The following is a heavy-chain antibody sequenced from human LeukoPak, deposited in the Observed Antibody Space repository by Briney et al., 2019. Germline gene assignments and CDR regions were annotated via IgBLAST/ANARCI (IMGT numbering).Heavy chain of an antibody. Sequence: SETLSLTCTVSGVSISSHYWSWIRQPPGKGLEWIGYIYYSESTYYNPSLKSRVTISVDTSKNQFSLKLSSVTAADTAVYYCARVGGTNYYYYGMDVWGQGTTVTVSS. CDR3: ARVGGTNYYYYGMDV. J-gene: IGHJ6*02. CDR1: GVSISSHY. D-gene: IGHD3-16*01. V-gene: IGHV4-59*11. CDR2: IYYSEST.